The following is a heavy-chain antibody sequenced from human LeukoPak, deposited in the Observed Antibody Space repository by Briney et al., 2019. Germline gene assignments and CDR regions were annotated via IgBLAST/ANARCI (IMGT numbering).Heavy chain of an antibody. CDR1: GFTFSTFA. D-gene: IGHD3-22*01. CDR2: IFPSGGEI. Sequence: GGSLRLSCAASGFTFSTFAMIWVRQPPGKGLESVSSIFPSGGEIHYADSVRGRFTISRDNSKNTLYLQMNSLRAEDTAVYYCAKDSYYDSSGYPFFWGQGTLVTVSS. CDR3: AKDSYYDSSGYPFF. J-gene: IGHJ4*02. V-gene: IGHV3-23*01.